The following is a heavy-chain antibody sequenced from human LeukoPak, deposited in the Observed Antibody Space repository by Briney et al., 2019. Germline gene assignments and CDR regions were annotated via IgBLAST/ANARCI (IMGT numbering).Heavy chain of an antibody. CDR3: AKSYSDTVTPFGY. CDR1: GFTFSSYG. V-gene: IGHV3-30*18. J-gene: IGHJ4*02. D-gene: IGHD4-17*01. CDR2: ISYDGSNK. Sequence: GRSLRLSCAASGFTFSSYGMHWVRQAPGKGLEGVAVISYDGSNKYYADSVKGRFTISTDNSKNTLYLQMNSLRAEDTAVYYCAKSYSDTVTPFGYWGQGTLVTVSS.